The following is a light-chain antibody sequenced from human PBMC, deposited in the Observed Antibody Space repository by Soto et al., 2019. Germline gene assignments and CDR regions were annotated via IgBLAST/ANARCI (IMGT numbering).Light chain of an antibody. V-gene: IGKV3-11*01. Sequence: IVLTQSPATLSLSPWERATLSCRASQSISTYLAWYQQKPGQPPRLLIYDASHRATGIPARFSGSGSGTEFTLTISSLQSEDFAVYYCQQYKNWPRTFGQGTKVDIK. CDR3: QQYKNWPRT. J-gene: IGKJ1*01. CDR2: DAS. CDR1: QSISTY.